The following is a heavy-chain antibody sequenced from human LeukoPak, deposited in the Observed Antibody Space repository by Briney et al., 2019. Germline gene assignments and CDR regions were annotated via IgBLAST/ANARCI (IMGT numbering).Heavy chain of an antibody. CDR1: GFTFSNYW. J-gene: IGHJ6*02. D-gene: IGHD2-15*01. V-gene: IGHV3-7*01. CDR3: ARDRWELLSNSYHYCGLDV. CDR2: IKQDGSEK. Sequence: GGSLRLSCAASGFTFSNYWMSWVRQAPGKGVEWVANIKQDGSEKCYVDSVKGRFTISRDNAKNSLYLQMNSLRAEGTAVYYCARDRWELLSNSYHYCGLDVWGQGTTVTVSS.